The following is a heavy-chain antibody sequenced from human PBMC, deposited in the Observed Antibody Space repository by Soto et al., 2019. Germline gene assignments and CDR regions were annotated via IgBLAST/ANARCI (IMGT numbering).Heavy chain of an antibody. Sequence: PSETLSLTCPVSGGSISGYYWSWIRQPAGKGLEWIGHIYTSGSTNYNPSLKSRVTMSVDTTKNQFSLKLSSVTAADTAVYYCVRHRTTSDWFDPWGQGTLVTVSS. J-gene: IGHJ5*02. V-gene: IGHV4-4*07. CDR1: GGSISGYY. D-gene: IGHD1-26*01. CDR2: IYTSGST. CDR3: VRHRTTSDWFDP.